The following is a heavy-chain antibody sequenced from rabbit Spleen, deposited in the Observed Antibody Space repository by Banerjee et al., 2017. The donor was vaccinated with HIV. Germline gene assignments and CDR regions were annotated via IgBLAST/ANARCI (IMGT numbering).Heavy chain of an antibody. CDR3: ARDLVAVIGWNFNL. CDR2: IYAGSSGST. V-gene: IGHV1S40*01. CDR1: GFDFSNYY. D-gene: IGHD1-1*01. Sequence: QSVEESGGDLVKPGGTLTLTCTASGFDFSNYYMNWVRQAPGKGLEWIACIYAGSSGSTYYASWAKGRFVMSRTSSTTVTLQMTSLTAADTATYVCARDLVAVIGWNFNLWGPGPLVTVS. J-gene: IGHJ4*01.